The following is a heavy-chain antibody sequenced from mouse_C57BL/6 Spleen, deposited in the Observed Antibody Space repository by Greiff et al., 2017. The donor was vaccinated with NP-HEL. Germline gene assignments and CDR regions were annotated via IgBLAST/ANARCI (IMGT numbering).Heavy chain of an antibody. CDR3: TPMVTTGGYFDY. J-gene: IGHJ2*01. Sequence: EVQLQESGAELVRPGASVKLSCTASGFNIKDDYMHWVKQRPEQGLEWIGWIDPENGDTEYASKFQGKATITADTSSNTAYLQLSSLTSEDTAVYYCTPMVTTGGYFDYWGQGTTLTVSS. D-gene: IGHD2-2*01. V-gene: IGHV14-4*01. CDR1: GFNIKDDY. CDR2: IDPENGDT.